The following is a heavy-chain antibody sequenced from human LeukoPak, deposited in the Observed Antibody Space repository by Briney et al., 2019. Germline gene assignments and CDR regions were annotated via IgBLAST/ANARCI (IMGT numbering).Heavy chain of an antibody. Sequence: SDPLSLTCTLSGASIRDYYWNWLRQPPGKGLEWLGYFYYSGSTNYNPPLKSRVTISVDTAKNQFSLKLSSVTAADTAVYYCARAKAAAGIDYFDYWGQGTLVTVSS. V-gene: IGHV4-59*07. D-gene: IGHD6-13*01. J-gene: IGHJ4*02. CDR2: FYYSGST. CDR1: GASIRDYY. CDR3: ARAKAAAGIDYFDY.